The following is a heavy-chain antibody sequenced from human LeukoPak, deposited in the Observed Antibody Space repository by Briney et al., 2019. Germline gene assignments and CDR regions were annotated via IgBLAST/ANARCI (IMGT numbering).Heavy chain of an antibody. CDR2: IYYTGSA. CDR1: GDSISSTTSY. D-gene: IGHD3-22*01. Sequence: SETLSLTCTVSGDSISSTTSYWGWIRQPPGKGLEWIGNIYYTGSAYYNPSLKSRVTISIDTSKKQFSLRLTSVTAADTAVYYCARHPVSPRIYYYDSSGLNWFDPWGQGTLVTVSS. V-gene: IGHV4-39*07. J-gene: IGHJ5*02. CDR3: ARHPVSPRIYYYDSSGLNWFDP.